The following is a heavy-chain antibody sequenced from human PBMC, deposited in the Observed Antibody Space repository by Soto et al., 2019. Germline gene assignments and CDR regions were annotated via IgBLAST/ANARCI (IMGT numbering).Heavy chain of an antibody. CDR2: ISYDGSNK. V-gene: IGHV3-30*18. CDR1: GFTFSSYG. J-gene: IGHJ4*02. Sequence: QVKLVESGGGVVQPGRSLRLSCAASGFTFSSYGMHWVRQAPGKGLEWVAVISYDGSNKYYADSVKGRFTISRDNSKNTLYLQMNSLRAEDTAVYYCAKDPIAVAGSPYYFDYWGQGTLVTVSS. CDR3: AKDPIAVAGSPYYFDY. D-gene: IGHD6-19*01.